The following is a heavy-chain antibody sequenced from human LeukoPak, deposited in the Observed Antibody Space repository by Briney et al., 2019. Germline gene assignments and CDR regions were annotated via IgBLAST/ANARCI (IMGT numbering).Heavy chain of an antibody. CDR1: GFTFDDYA. CDR2: ISGNGGDT. D-gene: IGHD6-13*01. CDR3: AKGRRSTSRYGAFDI. J-gene: IGHJ3*02. Sequence: GGSLRLSCAASGFTFDDYAMHWVRQAPGKGLEWVSLISGNGGDTYYGDSVKGRFTISRDNSRTSLFLQMNSLRAEDTALYYCAKGRRSTSRYGAFDIWGLGTMVTVSS. V-gene: IGHV3-43*02.